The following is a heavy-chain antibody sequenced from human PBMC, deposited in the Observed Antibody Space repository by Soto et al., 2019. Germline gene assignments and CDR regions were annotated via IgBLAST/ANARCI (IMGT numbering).Heavy chain of an antibody. CDR2: ISAYNGNT. D-gene: IGHD3-16*01. CDR1: GYTFTSYG. CDR3: ARDPMGEYYFDY. Sequence: ASVKVSCKASGYTFTSYGISWVRQAPGQGLEWMGWISAYNGNTNYAQKLQGRVTMTTDTSTSTAYTELRSLRSDDTAVYYCARDPMGEYYFDYWGQGTLVTVSS. J-gene: IGHJ4*02. V-gene: IGHV1-18*04.